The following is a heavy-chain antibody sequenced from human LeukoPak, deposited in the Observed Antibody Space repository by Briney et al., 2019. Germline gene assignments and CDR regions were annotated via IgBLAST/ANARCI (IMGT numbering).Heavy chain of an antibody. Sequence: ATVKVSCKASGYTFTGYYIHWVRQAPGQGLEWMGRINPNTGGTNYAQKSQGRVTMTRDTSINTAYMELSRLSSDATAVYYCAREDYSAGEFNYWGQGTLVTVSA. CDR1: GYTFTGYY. CDR2: INPNTGGT. D-gene: IGHD4-11*01. J-gene: IGHJ4*02. CDR3: AREDYSAGEFNY. V-gene: IGHV1-2*06.